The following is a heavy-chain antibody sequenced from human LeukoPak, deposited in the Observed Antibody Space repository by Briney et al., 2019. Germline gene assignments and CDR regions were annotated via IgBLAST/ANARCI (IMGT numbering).Heavy chain of an antibody. CDR3: ASVRSYYYFDY. J-gene: IGHJ4*02. CDR2: IGSSGSTI. V-gene: IGHV3-11*04. Sequence: SGGSLRLSCAASGFTFSDYYMSWIRQAPGKGLEWVSYIGSSGSTIYYADSVKGRFTISRDNAKNSLYLQMNSLRAEDTAVYYCASVRSYYYFDYWGQGTLVTVSS. CDR1: GFTFSDYY. D-gene: IGHD1-26*01.